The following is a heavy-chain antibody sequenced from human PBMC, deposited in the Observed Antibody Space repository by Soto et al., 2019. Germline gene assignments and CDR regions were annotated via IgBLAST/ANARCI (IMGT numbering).Heavy chain of an antibody. D-gene: IGHD5-12*01. CDR3: AREDGYNYSPYCYYYYGMDV. CDR2: ISSSGRTI. Sequence: QVQLVESGGGLVKPGGSLRLSCAASGFTFSDYYMSWIRQAPGKGLEWVSYISSSGRTIYYADSVKGRFTISRDNAKNSLYLQMNSLRAEDTAVYYCAREDGYNYSPYCYYYYGMDVWGQGTTVTVSS. CDR1: GFTFSDYY. J-gene: IGHJ6*02. V-gene: IGHV3-11*01.